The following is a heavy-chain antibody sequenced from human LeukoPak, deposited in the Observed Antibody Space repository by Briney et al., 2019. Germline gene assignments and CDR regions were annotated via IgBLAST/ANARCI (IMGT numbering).Heavy chain of an antibody. V-gene: IGHV3-53*01. CDR1: GFTVSSNY. CDR2: IYSGGST. CDR3: IYGYTLDF. J-gene: IGHJ4*02. D-gene: IGHD5-18*01. Sequence: PGGSLRLSCAASGFTVSSNYMNWVRQAPGKGLEWVSVIYSGGSTNYADSVKGRFTISRDNSTNTLYLQMNSLRADDTAVYYCIYGYTLDFWGQGTLVTVSS.